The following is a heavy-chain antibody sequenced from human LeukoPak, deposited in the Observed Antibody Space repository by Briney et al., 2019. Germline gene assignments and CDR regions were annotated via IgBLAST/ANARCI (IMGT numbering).Heavy chain of an antibody. J-gene: IGHJ5*02. CDR1: GGSISSSSYY. CDR3: ASVLSGYQLYNWFDP. CDR2: IYYSGSI. V-gene: IGHV4-39*01. Sequence: SETLSLTCTVSGGSISSSSYYWGWIRQPPGKGLEWIGSIYYSGSIYYNPSLKSRVTISVDTSKNQFSLKLSSVTAADTAVYYCASVLSGYQLYNWFDPWGQGTLVTVSS. D-gene: IGHD2-2*01.